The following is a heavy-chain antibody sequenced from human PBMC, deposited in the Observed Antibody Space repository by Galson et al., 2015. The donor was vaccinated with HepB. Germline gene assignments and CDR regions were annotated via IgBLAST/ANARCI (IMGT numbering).Heavy chain of an antibody. V-gene: IGHV1-46*01. Sequence: QSGAEVKKPGTSVKVSCKASGYTFTSYYMHWVRQAPGQGLEWMGIINPSGGSTSYAQKFQGRVTMTRDTSTSTVYMELNSLRSEDTAVYYCARAAQFLGNYDYWGQGTLVTVSS. J-gene: IGHJ4*02. CDR1: GYTFTSYY. D-gene: IGHD1-7*01. CDR2: INPSGGST. CDR3: ARAAQFLGNYDY.